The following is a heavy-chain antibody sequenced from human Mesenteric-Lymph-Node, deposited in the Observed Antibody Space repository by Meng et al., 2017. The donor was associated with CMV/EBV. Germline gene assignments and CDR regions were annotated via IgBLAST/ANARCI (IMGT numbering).Heavy chain of an antibody. CDR3: ASSRGQYVALGLDV. J-gene: IGHJ6*01. CDR1: GDVLTGYG. V-gene: IGHV1-18*01. Sequence: AAVQVSCKASGDVLTGYGINWVRQAPGQGREWMGWISSYKGNTNYAQKFQGRVTMTTDTSTRTAYMDLSNLRPDDTAVYFCASSRGQYVALGLDVWGQGTTVTVSS. CDR2: ISSYKGNT. D-gene: IGHD2-2*01.